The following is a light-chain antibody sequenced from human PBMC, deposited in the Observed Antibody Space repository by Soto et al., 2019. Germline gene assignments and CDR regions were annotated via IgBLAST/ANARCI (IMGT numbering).Light chain of an antibody. V-gene: IGLV2-18*02. CDR3: SSYTGSSSDV. Sequence: QSALTQPPSVSGSPGQSGTISCTGTSSDVGSYNHVSWYQQPPGTAPKLMIYGVSNRPSGVPDRFSGSKSGNTASLTISGLQTEDEADYYCSSYTGSSSDVFGTGTKLTVL. CDR1: SSDVGSYNH. CDR2: GVS. J-gene: IGLJ1*01.